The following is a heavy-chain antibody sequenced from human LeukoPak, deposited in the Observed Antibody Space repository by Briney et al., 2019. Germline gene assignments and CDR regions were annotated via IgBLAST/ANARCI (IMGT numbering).Heavy chain of an antibody. V-gene: IGHV1-69*04. D-gene: IGHD2-2*01. J-gene: IGHJ4*02. CDR2: IIPVLGIA. Sequence: SVKVSCKASGGTFSSYTISWVRQAPRQGLEWMGRIIPVLGIANYAQKFQGRVTITADKSTSTAYMELSSLRSEDTAVYYCARDRWGSTSPGDYWGQGTLVTVSS. CDR3: ARDRWGSTSPGDY. CDR1: GGTFSSYT.